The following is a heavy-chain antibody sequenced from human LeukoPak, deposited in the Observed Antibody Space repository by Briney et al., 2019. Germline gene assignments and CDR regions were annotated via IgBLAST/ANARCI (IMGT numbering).Heavy chain of an antibody. CDR3: AREYSGYDDDAFDI. V-gene: IGHV4-61*01. CDR2: IYYSGST. CDR1: GGSVSSGSYY. Sequence: SETLSLTCTVSGGSVSSGSYYWSWIRQAPGKGLEWIGYIYYSGSTNYNPSLKSRVTISVDTSKNQFSLKLSSVTAADTAVYYCAREYSGYDDDAFDIWGQGTMVTVSS. D-gene: IGHD5-12*01. J-gene: IGHJ3*02.